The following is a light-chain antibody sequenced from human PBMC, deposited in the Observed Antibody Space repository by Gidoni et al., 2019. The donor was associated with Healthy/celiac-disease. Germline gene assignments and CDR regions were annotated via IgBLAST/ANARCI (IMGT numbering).Light chain of an antibody. CDR2: DAS. CDR3: QQRSNWLFT. V-gene: IGKV3-11*01. CDR1: QSVSSY. Sequence: EIVLTQSPATLSLSPGERATLFCRASQSVSSYLAWYKQKPGQAPRLLIYDASNRATGIPARFSGSGSGTDFTLTISSLAPEDFAVYYCQQRSNWLFTFGHXTKVDIK. J-gene: IGKJ3*01.